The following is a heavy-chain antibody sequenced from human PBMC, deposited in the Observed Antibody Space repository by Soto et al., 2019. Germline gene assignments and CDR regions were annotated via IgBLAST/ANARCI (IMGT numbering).Heavy chain of an antibody. CDR1: GFAFSSYP. Sequence: EVQLLESGGGLVQPGGSLRLSCAASGFAFSSYPMSWVRQAPGKGLEWVSGISGSGDGTYYADSVKGRFTISRDNSKNTLYLHMISLRAEDTAVYYCVKRCDAGGCPDYWGQGTLLTVSS. D-gene: IGHD2-15*01. CDR2: ISGSGDGT. V-gene: IGHV3-23*01. J-gene: IGHJ4*02. CDR3: VKRCDAGGCPDY.